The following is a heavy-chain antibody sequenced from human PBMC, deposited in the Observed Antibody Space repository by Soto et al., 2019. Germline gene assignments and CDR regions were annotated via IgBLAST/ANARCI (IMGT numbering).Heavy chain of an antibody. J-gene: IGHJ6*03. CDR1: GYTFTSYD. CDR2: MNPNSGNT. CDR3: ARGGGLRFLEWPLGYYYYYMDV. D-gene: IGHD3-3*01. V-gene: IGHV1-8*01. Sequence: GASVKVSCKASGYTFTSYDINWVRRATGQGLEWMGWMNPNSGNTGYAQKFQGRVTMTRNTSISTAYMELSSLRSEDTAVYYCARGGGLRFLEWPLGYYYYYMDVWGKGTTVTVSS.